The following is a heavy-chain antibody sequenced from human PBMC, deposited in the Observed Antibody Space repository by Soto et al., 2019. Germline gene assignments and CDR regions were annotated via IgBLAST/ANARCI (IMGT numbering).Heavy chain of an antibody. V-gene: IGHV4-59*08. J-gene: IGHJ4*02. Sequence: SETLSLTCTVSGGSIGNSYWSWIRQSPGKGLEWIGYIYYSGSSNYNPSLKSRVSISVDTSKNQFSLKLSSVTAADTAVYYCARHSSSWPIFDYWGQGTLVTV. CDR2: IYYSGSS. CDR1: GGSIGNSY. CDR3: ARHSSSWPIFDY. D-gene: IGHD6-13*01.